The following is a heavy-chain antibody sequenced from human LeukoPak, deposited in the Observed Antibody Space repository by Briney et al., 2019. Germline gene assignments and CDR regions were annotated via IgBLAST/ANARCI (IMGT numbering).Heavy chain of an antibody. D-gene: IGHD3-9*01. Sequence: GGSLRLSCAASGFTFSNYAMSWVRQAPGKGLEWVSAVSGRETSIYYTDSVKGRFTISRDNSKNTLYLQMNSLSAKDTAIYYCAKWGDYDVLTGYYDSDYWGQGTLVTVSS. CDR1: GFTFSNYA. CDR3: AKWGDYDVLTGYYDSDY. V-gene: IGHV3-23*01. J-gene: IGHJ4*02. CDR2: VSGRETSI.